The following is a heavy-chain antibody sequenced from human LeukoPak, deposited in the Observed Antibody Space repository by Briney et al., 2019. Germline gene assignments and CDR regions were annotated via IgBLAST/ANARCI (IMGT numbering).Heavy chain of an antibody. J-gene: IGHJ3*02. CDR3: ARGGRVVNDAFDI. D-gene: IGHD3-3*01. CDR1: GGSISSGGYY. V-gene: IGHV4-30-2*01. CDR2: IYHSGST. Sequence: SETLSLTCTVSGGSISSGGYYWSWIRQHPGKGLEWIGYIYHSGSTYYNPSLKSRVTISVDRSKNQFSLKLSSVTAADTAVYYCARGGRVVNDAFDIWGQGTMVTVSS.